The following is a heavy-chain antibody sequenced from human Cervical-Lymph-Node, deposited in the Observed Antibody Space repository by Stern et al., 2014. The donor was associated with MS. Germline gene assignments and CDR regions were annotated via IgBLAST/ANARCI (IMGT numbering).Heavy chain of an antibody. CDR2: INTNTGNP. V-gene: IGHV7-4-1*02. CDR1: GYTFTTNA. D-gene: IGHD2-21*01. Sequence: QVQLVQSGSELKKPGASVNISCKASGYTFTTNAINWVRQAPGQGLEWMGWINTNTGNPTYAQGFTGRFVFSLDTSVSTAYLHITSLKPEDTATYYCARKRQEVDGGGAGFDPWGQGTLVTVSS. CDR3: ARKRQEVDGGGAGFDP. J-gene: IGHJ5*02.